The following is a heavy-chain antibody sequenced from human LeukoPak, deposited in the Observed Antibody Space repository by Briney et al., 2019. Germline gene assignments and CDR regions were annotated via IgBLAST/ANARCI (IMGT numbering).Heavy chain of an antibody. Sequence: PGGSLRLSCAASGFTFSSYWMSWVRQAPGKGLEWVANIKQDGSEKHYVDSVKGRFTISRDNAKNSLYLQMNSLRAEDTAVYYCARTLIRWYSYGTGYWGQGTLVTVSS. J-gene: IGHJ4*02. V-gene: IGHV3-7*01. D-gene: IGHD5-18*01. CDR3: ARTLIRWYSYGTGY. CDR1: GFTFSSYW. CDR2: IKQDGSEK.